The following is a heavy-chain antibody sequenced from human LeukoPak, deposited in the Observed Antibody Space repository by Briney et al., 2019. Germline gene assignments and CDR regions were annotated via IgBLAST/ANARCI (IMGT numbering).Heavy chain of an antibody. CDR2: IYYSGST. D-gene: IGHD4-11*01. CDR3: ARDRITTYSYYYGMDV. CDR1: GGSISSYY. Sequence: TSETLSLTCTVSGGSISSYYWSWIRQPPGKGLEWMGYIYYSGSTNYNPSLKSRVTISVDTSKNQFSLKLSSVTAADTAVYYCARDRITTYSYYYGMDVWGQGTTVTVSS. V-gene: IGHV4-59*01. J-gene: IGHJ6*02.